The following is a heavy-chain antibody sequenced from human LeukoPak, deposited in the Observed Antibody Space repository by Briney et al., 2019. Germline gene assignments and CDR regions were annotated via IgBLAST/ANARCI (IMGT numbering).Heavy chain of an antibody. D-gene: IGHD6-25*01. CDR2: IKQDGSEK. CDR3: ARDSRIAANDGGN. J-gene: IGHJ4*02. Sequence: GGSLRLSCAASGFTFSNYWMSWVRQAPGKGLEWVANIKQDGSEKYYVDSVKGRFTISRDNAKNSLYLQMNSLRAEDTAVYYCARDSRIAANDGGNWGQGTLVTVSS. CDR1: GFTFSNYW. V-gene: IGHV3-7*01.